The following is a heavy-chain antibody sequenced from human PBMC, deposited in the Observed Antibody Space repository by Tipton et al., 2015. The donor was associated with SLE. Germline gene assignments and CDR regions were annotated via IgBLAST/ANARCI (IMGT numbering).Heavy chain of an antibody. CDR1: GFTFSSYW. D-gene: IGHD2-21*01. J-gene: IGHJ5*02. Sequence: SLRLSCAVSGFTFSSYWMHWVRQAPGKGLVWVSRINSDGSSTTYADSVKGRFTISRDNAENSLYLQMNSLRVDDTAVYYCARVPYSRLLPPGWFDPWGQGTLVTVSS. CDR3: ARVPYSRLLPPGWFDP. V-gene: IGHV3-74*03. CDR2: INSDGSST.